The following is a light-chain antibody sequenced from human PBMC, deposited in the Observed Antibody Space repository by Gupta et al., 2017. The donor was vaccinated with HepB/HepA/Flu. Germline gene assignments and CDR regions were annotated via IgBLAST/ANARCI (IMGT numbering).Light chain of an antibody. CDR3: QTWDTGIQV. J-gene: IGLJ2*01. Sequence: QLVLTQSPSASASLGASVKLTCTLSSGHITYAIAWHQQQPEKGPRYLMKVNSDGSHNKGDGIPDRFSGSSSGTERYLTISSLQSEDEADYYCQTWDTGIQVFGGGTKLTVL. CDR1: SGHITYA. V-gene: IGLV4-69*01. CDR2: VNSDGSH.